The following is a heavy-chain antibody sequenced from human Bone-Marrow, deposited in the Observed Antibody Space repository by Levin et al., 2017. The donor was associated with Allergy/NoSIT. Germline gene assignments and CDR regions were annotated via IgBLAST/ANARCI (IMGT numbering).Heavy chain of an antibody. CDR3: ARPLSVEGGYSFAMDV. V-gene: IGHV1-69*01. J-gene: IGHJ6*02. Sequence: PGESLKISCPASGGTFITYSTSWVRQAPGQGLEWMGRIIPVFGSANYAQTFQGRVAITADESTSTVYMELSSLRPEDTAVYYCARPLSVEGGYSFAMDVWGQGTTVTVSS. D-gene: IGHD5-18*01. CDR2: IIPVFGSA. CDR1: GGTFITYS.